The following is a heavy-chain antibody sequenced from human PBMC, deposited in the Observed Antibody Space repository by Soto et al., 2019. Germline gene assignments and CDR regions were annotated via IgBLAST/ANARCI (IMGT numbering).Heavy chain of an antibody. CDR1: GGSINSSNW. Sequence: QVQLQESGPGLVKPSGTLSLTCAVSGGSINSSNWWSWVRQPPGKGLEWIGEIYHSRSTNYNPYLNSRGPTSVDKSKNQLSLNLSSVTAAGTAVYYCARVGEWSDDDAFEIWGQGKMVTVSS. V-gene: IGHV4-4*02. CDR2: IYHSRST. CDR3: ARVGEWSDDDAFEI. J-gene: IGHJ3*02. D-gene: IGHD3-3*01.